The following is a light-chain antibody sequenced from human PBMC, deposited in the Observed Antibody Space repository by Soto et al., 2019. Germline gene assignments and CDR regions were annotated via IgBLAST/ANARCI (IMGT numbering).Light chain of an antibody. Sequence: QSVLTQPASVSGSPGQSITISCTGTSSDVGGYNYVSWYQQHPGKAPKLMIYDVSNRPSGVSNRFSGSKSGNTASLTISGLQAGDEAEYYGSSYTSSSTSSYGFGTGTQVTVL. CDR2: DVS. CDR1: SSDVGGYNY. J-gene: IGLJ1*01. V-gene: IGLV2-14*01. CDR3: SSYTSSSTSSYG.